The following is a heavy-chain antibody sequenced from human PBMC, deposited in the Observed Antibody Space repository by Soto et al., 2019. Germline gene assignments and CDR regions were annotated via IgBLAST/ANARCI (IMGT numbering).Heavy chain of an antibody. CDR2: ISGSGGST. CDR3: AKDGGGNWNDPVYGMDV. CDR1: GFTFSSYA. J-gene: IGHJ6*02. V-gene: IGHV3-23*01. D-gene: IGHD1-1*01. Sequence: GGSLRLSCAASGFTFSSYAMSWVRQAPGKGLEWVSAISGSGGSTDYADSVKGRFTISRDNSKNKLYLQMNSLRAEDTAVYYCAKDGGGNWNDPVYGMDVWGQGT.